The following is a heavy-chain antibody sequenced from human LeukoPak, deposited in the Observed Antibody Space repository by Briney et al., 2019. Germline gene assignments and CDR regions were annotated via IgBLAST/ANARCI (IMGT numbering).Heavy chain of an antibody. D-gene: IGHD3-9*01. J-gene: IGHJ4*02. CDR3: AKPYFDWLIEGYYFDY. V-gene: IGHV3-43*02. Sequence: PGGSLRLSCAASGFTFDDYAMHWVRQAPGKGLEWVSLISGDGGSTYYADSVKGRFTISRDNSKNTLYLQMNSLRAEDTAVYYCAKPYFDWLIEGYYFDYWGQGTLVTVSS. CDR2: ISGDGGST. CDR1: GFTFDDYA.